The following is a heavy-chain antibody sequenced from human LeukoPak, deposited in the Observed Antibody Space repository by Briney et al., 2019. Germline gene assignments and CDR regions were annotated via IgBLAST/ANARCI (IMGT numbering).Heavy chain of an antibody. Sequence: GGSLRLSCAASGFSFSNYGMHWVRQAPGKGLEWVAVIWYDGSDKYYADSVKGRFTISRDNPKNTLYLQMNSLRAEDTAVYFCAKRGVVIRVILVGFHKEAYYFDSWGQGALVTVSS. V-gene: IGHV3-33*06. CDR2: IWYDGSDK. D-gene: IGHD3-22*01. CDR1: GFSFSNYG. J-gene: IGHJ4*02. CDR3: AKRGVVIRVILVGFHKEAYYFDS.